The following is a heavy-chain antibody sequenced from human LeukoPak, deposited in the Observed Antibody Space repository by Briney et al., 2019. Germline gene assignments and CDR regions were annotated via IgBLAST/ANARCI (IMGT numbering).Heavy chain of an antibody. D-gene: IGHD4-23*01. J-gene: IGHJ4*02. CDR1: GGTFSSYA. V-gene: IGHV1-69*05. CDR3: ARGDYGGNPWNFDY. CDR2: IIPIFGTA. Sequence: SVKVSCKASGGTFSSYAISWMRQAPGQGLEWMGRIIPIFGTANYAQKFQGRVTITTDESTITAYMELSSLRSEDTAVYYCARGDYGGNPWNFDYWGQGTLVTVSS.